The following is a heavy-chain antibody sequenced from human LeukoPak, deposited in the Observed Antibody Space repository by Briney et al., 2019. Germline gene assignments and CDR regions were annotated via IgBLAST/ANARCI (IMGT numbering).Heavy chain of an antibody. Sequence: GGSLRLSCAASGFNLSNYGMHWVRQAPGKGLERVAVVWYDGSNKHYTDSVKGRFTISRDNSKNTLYLQMNSLRAEDTAVYYCASVSGSRGCFDTWGQGTLVTVSS. J-gene: IGHJ5*02. CDR1: GFNLSNYG. V-gene: IGHV3-33*01. CDR2: VWYDGSNK. CDR3: ASVSGSRGCFDT. D-gene: IGHD2-8*01.